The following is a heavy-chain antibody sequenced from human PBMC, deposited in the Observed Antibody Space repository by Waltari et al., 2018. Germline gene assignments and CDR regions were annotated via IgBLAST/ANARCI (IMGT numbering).Heavy chain of an antibody. V-gene: IGHV5-51*03. J-gene: IGHJ4*02. CDR2: IFPGGSDT. D-gene: IGHD5-18*01. CDR3: AMSPDTAMVSPLDY. CDR1: GYSFTSYW. Sequence: EVQLVQSGAEVKKPGESLKISCKGSGYSFTSYWIGWVRQIPGKGLEWMGIIFPGGSDTRYSPSFQGQVTISADQSISTAYLQWSSLKASDTAMYYCAMSPDTAMVSPLDYWGQGTLVTVSS.